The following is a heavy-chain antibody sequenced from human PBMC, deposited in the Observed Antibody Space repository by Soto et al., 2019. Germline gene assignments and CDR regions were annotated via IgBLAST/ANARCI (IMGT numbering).Heavy chain of an antibody. V-gene: IGHV4-59*12. J-gene: IGHJ4*02. D-gene: IGHD3-16*02. CDR2: IYHTGST. CDR3: ARVATSGGVIVIPYYFDF. CDR1: GVSISGYY. Sequence: PSETLSLTCTVSGVSISGYYWSWIRQHPGKGLEWIGEIYHTGSTNYNPSLKSRVTISVDTSKNQFSLKLSSVTAADTAVYYCARVATSGGVIVIPYYFDFWGQGTLVTVSS.